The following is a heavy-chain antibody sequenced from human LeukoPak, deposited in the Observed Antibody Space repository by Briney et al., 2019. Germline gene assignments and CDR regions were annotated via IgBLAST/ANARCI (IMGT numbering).Heavy chain of an antibody. CDR1: GYTFSCYY. CDR2: INPNGWDT. CDR3: ARDKAAAGLHNWFDP. Sequence: ASVNVSCKASGYTFSCYYIHWVRQAPGQGLDWMGWINPNGWDTRYAQKFQDRVTMTRDTSISTAYMELSRLTSDDTAVYYCARDKAAAGLHNWFDPWGEGSLLTVSS. D-gene: IGHD6-13*01. V-gene: IGHV1-2*02. J-gene: IGHJ5*02.